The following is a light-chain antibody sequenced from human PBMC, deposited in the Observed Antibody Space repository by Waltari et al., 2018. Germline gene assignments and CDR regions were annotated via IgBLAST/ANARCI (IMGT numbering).Light chain of an antibody. Sequence: EIVLTQSQATLSLSPGERASLSCRASQSVSTYLAWYQQKPGQAPRLLIYDASNRATGIPARFSGSGSGTDFTLTISSLEPEDFAIYYCQQRSNLPPFTFGPGTKVDIK. CDR3: QQRSNLPPFT. V-gene: IGKV3-11*01. CDR2: DAS. J-gene: IGKJ3*01. CDR1: QSVSTY.